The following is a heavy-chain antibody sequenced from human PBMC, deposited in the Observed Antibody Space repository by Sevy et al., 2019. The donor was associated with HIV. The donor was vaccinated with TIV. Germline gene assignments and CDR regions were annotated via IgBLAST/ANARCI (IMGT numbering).Heavy chain of an antibody. V-gene: IGHV1-18*01. CDR3: ARDPRTFSFDSSGYGHYY. Sequence: GSVKVSCKASGYTFISYGISWVRQAPGQGLEWMGWISTYNGNTNYAQKFQGRVTMTTDTSTSTVYMELRSLRSDDAAMYYCARDPRTFSFDSSGYGHYYWGQGTLVTVSS. J-gene: IGHJ4*02. CDR1: GYTFISYG. D-gene: IGHD3-22*01. CDR2: ISTYNGNT.